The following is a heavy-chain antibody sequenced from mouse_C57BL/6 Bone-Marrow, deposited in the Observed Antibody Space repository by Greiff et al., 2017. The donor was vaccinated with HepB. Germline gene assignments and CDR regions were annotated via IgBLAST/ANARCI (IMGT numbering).Heavy chain of an antibody. Sequence: EVQRVESGGGLVKPGGSLKLSCAASGFTFSDYGMHWVRQAPEKGLEWVAYISSGSSTIYYADTVKGRFTISRDNAKNTLFLHMTSLRSEDTAMYYCASQDYGSSYWFAYWGQGTLVTVSA. CDR3: ASQDYGSSYWFAY. J-gene: IGHJ3*01. CDR1: GFTFSDYG. V-gene: IGHV5-17*01. D-gene: IGHD1-1*01. CDR2: ISSGSSTI.